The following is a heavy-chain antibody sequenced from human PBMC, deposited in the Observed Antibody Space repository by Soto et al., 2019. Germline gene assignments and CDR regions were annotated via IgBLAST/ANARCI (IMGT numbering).Heavy chain of an antibody. V-gene: IGHV1-18*01. CDR3: ARDIRFLEWLSRNYVLDY. J-gene: IGHJ4*02. Sequence: ASVKVSCKASGYTFTSYGISWVRQAPGQGLEWMGWISAYNGNTNYAQKLQGRVTMTTDTSTSTAYMELRSLRSDDTAVYYCARDIRFLEWLSRNYVLDYWGQGTLVTVSS. D-gene: IGHD3-3*01. CDR2: ISAYNGNT. CDR1: GYTFTSYG.